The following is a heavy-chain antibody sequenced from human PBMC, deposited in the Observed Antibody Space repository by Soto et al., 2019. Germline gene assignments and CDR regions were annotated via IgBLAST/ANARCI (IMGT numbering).Heavy chain of an antibody. CDR2: ISGSGGST. Sequence: EVQLLESGGGLVQPGGSLRHSCAASGFTFSSYAMSWVRQAPGKGLEWVSAISGSGGSTYYADSVKGRFTISRDNSKNTLYPQMNSLRAADTAVSYCAKDLGMDVDYWGQGTLVTVSS. CDR1: GFTFSSYA. D-gene: IGHD3-10*01. V-gene: IGHV3-23*01. CDR3: AKDLGMDVDY. J-gene: IGHJ4*02.